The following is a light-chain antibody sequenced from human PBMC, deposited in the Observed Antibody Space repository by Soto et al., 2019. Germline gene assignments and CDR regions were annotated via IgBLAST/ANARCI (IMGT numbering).Light chain of an antibody. J-gene: IGKJ2*01. CDR1: QSVSRNY. CDR2: GAS. CDR3: QQYGSSRPYT. V-gene: IGKV3-20*01. Sequence: EIVLTQSPGTLSLSPGERATLSCRASQSVSRNYLAWYQQKPGQAPRLLIFGASSRASDIPDRFSGSGSGTDFTLTISRLEPEDFAVYYCQQYGSSRPYTFGQGTKLEIK.